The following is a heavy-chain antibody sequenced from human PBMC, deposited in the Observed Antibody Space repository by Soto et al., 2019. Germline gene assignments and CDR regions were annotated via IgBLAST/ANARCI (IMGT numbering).Heavy chain of an antibody. J-gene: IGHJ6*02. Sequence: EVQLVESGGGLVKPGGSLRLSCADSGVTFSNYTMNWVRQAPGKGLEWVSSISRSSRNIYYADSLKGRFTISRDNAKNELYLQMNSLRAEDTAVYYCARDLKVAGTNSFYYYGMDVWGQGTTVTVSS. CDR3: ARDLKVAGTNSFYYYGMDV. D-gene: IGHD6-19*01. V-gene: IGHV3-21*01. CDR1: GVTFSNYT. CDR2: ISRSSRNI.